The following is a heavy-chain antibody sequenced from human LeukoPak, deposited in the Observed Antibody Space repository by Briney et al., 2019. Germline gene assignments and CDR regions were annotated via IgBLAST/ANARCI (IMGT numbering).Heavy chain of an antibody. V-gene: IGHV3-64*01. CDR2: ISSNGGST. CDR3: ARVQRGYSYGLGWDAFDI. CDR1: GFTFSSYA. Sequence: PGGSLRLSCAASGFTFSSYAMHWVRQAPGKGLEYVSAISSNGGSTYYANSVKGRFTISRDNSKNTLYLQMGSLRAEDMAVYYCARVQRGYSYGLGWDAFDIWGQGTMVTVSS. D-gene: IGHD5-18*01. J-gene: IGHJ3*02.